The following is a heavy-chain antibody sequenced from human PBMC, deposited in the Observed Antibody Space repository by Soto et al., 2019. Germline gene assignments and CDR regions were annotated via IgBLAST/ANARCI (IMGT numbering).Heavy chain of an antibody. CDR2: IYYSGST. CDR3: ARRRYYYDSSGYYNNWFDP. V-gene: IGHV4-59*08. J-gene: IGHJ5*02. Sequence: PSETLSLTCTVSGGSISSYYWSWIRQPPGKGLEWIGYIYYSGSTNYNPSLKSRVTISVDTSKNQFSLKLSSVTAADTAVYYCARRRYYYDSSGYYNNWFDPWGQGTLVTVSS. CDR1: GGSISSYY. D-gene: IGHD3-22*01.